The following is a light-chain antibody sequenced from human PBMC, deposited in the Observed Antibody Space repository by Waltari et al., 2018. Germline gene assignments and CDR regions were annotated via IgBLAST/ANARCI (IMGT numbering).Light chain of an antibody. Sequence: DIVMTQSPLSLPVTPGEPASISCRSSQSLLHVDGYNSLDWYLPKPGQSPQVLIYMGSNRAAGVPDRFSGSGSGTDFTLKISRVEAEDVGVYYCMQPLETPWTFGQGTKVEIK. CDR2: MGS. CDR3: MQPLETPWT. CDR1: QSLLHVDGYNS. V-gene: IGKV2-28*01. J-gene: IGKJ1*01.